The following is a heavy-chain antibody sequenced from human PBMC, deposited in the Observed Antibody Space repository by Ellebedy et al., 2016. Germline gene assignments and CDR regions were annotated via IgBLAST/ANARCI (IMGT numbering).Heavy chain of an antibody. Sequence: GESLKISXAASGFTFRNTAMSWVRQAPGKGPEWVSSISDSGTRTYYADSVKGRFTISRDNSKNTLSLQMESLRAEDTGVYYCAWGLGFCGSPCSAFDSWGRGTLVTVST. CDR2: ISDSGTRT. J-gene: IGHJ4*02. V-gene: IGHV3-23*01. CDR3: AWGLGFCGSPCSAFDS. CDR1: GFTFRNTA. D-gene: IGHD2-15*01.